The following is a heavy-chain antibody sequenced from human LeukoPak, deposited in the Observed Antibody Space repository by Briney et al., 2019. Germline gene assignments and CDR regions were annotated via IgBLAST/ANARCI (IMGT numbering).Heavy chain of an antibody. V-gene: IGHV4-61*01. CDR3: ARVYASGTYPIDY. CDR2: IYFSGST. CDR1: GGSVSTGSYY. D-gene: IGHD3-10*01. J-gene: IGHJ4*02. Sequence: SETLSLTCTVSGGSVSTGSYYWSWIRLPPGKGLEWIGYIYFSGSTNFNPSLKSRVTISVDTSKNQFSLKLYSVTAADTAVYFCARVYASGTYPIDYWSQGTRVTVSS.